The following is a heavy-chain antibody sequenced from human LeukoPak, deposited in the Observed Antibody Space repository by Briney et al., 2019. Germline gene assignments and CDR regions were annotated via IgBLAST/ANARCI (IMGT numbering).Heavy chain of an antibody. CDR3: ARDLTGSGYDY. D-gene: IGHD5-12*01. Sequence: PSETLSLTCTVSGGSISSSSYYWGWIRQPPGKELEWIGSIYYSGSTYYNPSLKSRVTISVDTSKNQFSLKLSSVTAADTAVYYCARDLTGSGYDYWGQGTLVTVSS. CDR1: GGSISSSSYY. J-gene: IGHJ4*02. V-gene: IGHV4-39*07. CDR2: IYYSGST.